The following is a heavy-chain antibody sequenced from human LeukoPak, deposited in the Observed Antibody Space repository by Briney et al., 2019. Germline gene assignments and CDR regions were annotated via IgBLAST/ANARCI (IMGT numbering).Heavy chain of an antibody. Sequence: GGSLRLSCATSGFTFNNHAMSWVRQAPGMGLEWVSAISSSGGSAYYADSVKGRFTISRDNSKNTLFLQMNSLRTEDTAVYHCARRSPSSLGGRAIDYWGQGTLVAVSS. CDR1: GFTFNNHA. J-gene: IGHJ4*02. D-gene: IGHD2-15*01. CDR3: ARRSPSSLGGRAIDY. V-gene: IGHV3-23*01. CDR2: ISSSGGSA.